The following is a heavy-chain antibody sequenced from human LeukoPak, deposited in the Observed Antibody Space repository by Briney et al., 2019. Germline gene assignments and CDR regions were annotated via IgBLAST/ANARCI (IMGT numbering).Heavy chain of an antibody. Sequence: ASVKVSCKASGYTFTSYYMHWGRQAPGQGLEWMGIINPSGGNADYAQKFQGRVTMTRDTSTSTVYMELSSLRSEDTAVYYCAREWGRTGSGKGNGFDSWGQGTLVTVSS. V-gene: IGHV1-46*01. CDR1: GYTFTSYY. CDR3: AREWGRTGSGKGNGFDS. CDR2: INPSGGNA. D-gene: IGHD3-10*01. J-gene: IGHJ5*01.